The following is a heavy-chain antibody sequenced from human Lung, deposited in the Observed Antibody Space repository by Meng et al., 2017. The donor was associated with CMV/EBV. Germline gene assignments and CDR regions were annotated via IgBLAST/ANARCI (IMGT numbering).Heavy chain of an antibody. CDR2: ISYDGSNK. J-gene: IGHJ6*01. Sequence: SCAASGFTFSSYAMHWVRQAPGKGLEWVAVISYDGSNKYYADSVKGRFTISRHNSKNTLYLQMNSLRAEDTAGYYCARDMYCDFWSGYYSCGGDYYYGMDVWXQG. CDR1: GFTFSSYA. D-gene: IGHD3-3*01. CDR3: ARDMYCDFWSGYYSCGGDYYYGMDV. V-gene: IGHV3-30*04.